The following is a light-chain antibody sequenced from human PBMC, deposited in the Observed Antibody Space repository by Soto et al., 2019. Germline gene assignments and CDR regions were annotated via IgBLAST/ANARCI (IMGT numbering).Light chain of an antibody. CDR3: QVWISDHLV. J-gene: IGLJ3*02. V-gene: IGLV3-21*02. CDR1: NIGSRS. CDR2: DDR. Sequence: SYELTQPPSVSVAPGQTARITCGGDNIGSRSEHWYPQKPGRAPVLVVYDDRERPSGIPDRFSGANSGNTATLTISRVEAGDEADFYCQVWISDHLVFGGGTQLPVL.